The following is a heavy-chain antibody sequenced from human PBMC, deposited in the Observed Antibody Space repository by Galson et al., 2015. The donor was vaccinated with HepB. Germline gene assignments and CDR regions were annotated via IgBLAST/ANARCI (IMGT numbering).Heavy chain of an antibody. V-gene: IGHV1-3*01. CDR1: GYTFTNFA. CDR2: INGGNHNT. Sequence: SVKVSCKASGYTFTNFAIHWVRQAPGQRFEWMAWINGGNHNTRYSQRFQDRVTLTSDTSTSMVFLELSSLRSEDTALYYCARLDDSGYYWDYWGQGTLVTVSS. J-gene: IGHJ4*02. CDR3: ARLDDSGYYWDY. D-gene: IGHD3-3*01.